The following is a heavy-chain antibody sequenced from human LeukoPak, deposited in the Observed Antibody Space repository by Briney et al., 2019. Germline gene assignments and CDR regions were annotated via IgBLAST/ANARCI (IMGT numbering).Heavy chain of an antibody. CDR1: GFTFSSYS. J-gene: IGHJ5*02. CDR2: ISSSSSYI. Sequence: GGSLRLSCAASGFTFSSYSMNWVRQAPGKGLEWVSSISSSSSYIYYADSVKGRFTISRDNAKNSLYLQMNSLRAEDTAVYYCAREGPAANNWFDPWGQGPLVTVSS. V-gene: IGHV3-21*01. CDR3: AREGPAANNWFDP. D-gene: IGHD2-2*01.